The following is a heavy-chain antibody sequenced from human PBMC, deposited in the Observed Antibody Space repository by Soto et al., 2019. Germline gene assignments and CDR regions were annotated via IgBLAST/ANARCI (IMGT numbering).Heavy chain of an antibody. CDR2: IYHSGST. D-gene: IGHD3-3*01. V-gene: IGHV4-4*02. J-gene: IGHJ4*02. CDR1: SGSISSSNW. Sequence: SETLSLTCAVSSGSISSSNWWSWVRQPPGKGLEWIGEIYHSGSTNYNPSLKSRVTISVDKSKNQFSLKLSPVTAADTAVYYCARAWLWSGYHVGFDYWGQGTLVTVSS. CDR3: ARAWLWSGYHVGFDY.